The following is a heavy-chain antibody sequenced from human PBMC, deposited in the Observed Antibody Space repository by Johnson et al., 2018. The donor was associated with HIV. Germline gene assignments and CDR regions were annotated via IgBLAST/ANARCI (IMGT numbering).Heavy chain of an antibody. CDR1: GFTFSSYD. V-gene: IGHV3-13*01. J-gene: IGHJ3*02. D-gene: IGHD6-19*01. CDR3: ARDFGYSSGWYRDDAFDI. CDR2: IGTAGDT. Sequence: VQLLESGGGLVQPGGSLRLSCAASGFTFSSYDMHWVRQATGNGLEWVSAIGTAGDTYYPGSVKGRFTISRENAKNSLYLQMNSLRAEDTAVYYCARDFGYSSGWYRDDAFDIWGQGTMVTVSS.